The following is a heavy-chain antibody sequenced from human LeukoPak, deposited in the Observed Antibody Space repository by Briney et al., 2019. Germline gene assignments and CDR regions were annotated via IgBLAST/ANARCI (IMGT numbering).Heavy chain of an antibody. J-gene: IGHJ4*02. CDR2: IRYDGSNK. V-gene: IGHV3-30*02. Sequence: GGSLRLSCAASGFTFSSYGMHWVRQAPGKGLEWVAFIRYDGSNKYYADSVKGRFTISRDNSKNTLYLQMNSLRAEDTAVYYCAKDRITIFGVASREFDYWGQGTLVTVSS. D-gene: IGHD3-3*01. CDR3: AKDRITIFGVASREFDY. CDR1: GFTFSSYG.